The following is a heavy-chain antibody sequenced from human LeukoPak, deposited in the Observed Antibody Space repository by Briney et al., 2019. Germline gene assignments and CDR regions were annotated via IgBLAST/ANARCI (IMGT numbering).Heavy chain of an antibody. CDR2: IYSGGST. D-gene: IGHD3-10*01. CDR1: GFTVSSNY. Sequence: RTGGSLRLSCAASGFTVSSNYMSWVRQAPGKGLEWVSVIYSGGSTYYADSVKGRFTISRDNSKNTLYLQMNSLRAEDTAVYYCARNRGVLLWFGVFGAFDIWGQGTMVTVSS. J-gene: IGHJ3*02. CDR3: ARNRGVLLWFGVFGAFDI. V-gene: IGHV3-66*01.